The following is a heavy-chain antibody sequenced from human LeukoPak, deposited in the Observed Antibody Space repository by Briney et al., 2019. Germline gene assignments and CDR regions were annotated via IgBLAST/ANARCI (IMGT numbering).Heavy chain of an antibody. Sequence: GGSLRLSCAAPGFTFSNYAISWVRQAPGKGLEWVLAISAAGGSTYYADSVKGRFTFSRDNAKNTLYVQMNSLRAEDTAVYYCARDRSGGNYATFEYWGQGTLVTVSS. J-gene: IGHJ4*02. D-gene: IGHD1-26*01. CDR2: ISAAGGST. CDR3: ARDRSGGNYATFEY. V-gene: IGHV3-23*01. CDR1: GFTFSNYA.